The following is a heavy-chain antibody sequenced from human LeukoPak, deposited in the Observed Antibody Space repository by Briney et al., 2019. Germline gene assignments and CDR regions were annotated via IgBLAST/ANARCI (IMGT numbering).Heavy chain of an antibody. CDR2: ISGSGGST. Sequence: GGSLRLSCAASGFTFSSYAMSWVRQAPGKGLEWVSAISGSGGSTYYADSVKGRFTISRDNSKNTLYLQMNSLRAEDTAVYYCARALSGNQGNDWFDPWGQGTLVTVSS. D-gene: IGHD5-12*01. J-gene: IGHJ5*02. CDR3: ARALSGNQGNDWFDP. CDR1: GFTFSSYA. V-gene: IGHV3-23*01.